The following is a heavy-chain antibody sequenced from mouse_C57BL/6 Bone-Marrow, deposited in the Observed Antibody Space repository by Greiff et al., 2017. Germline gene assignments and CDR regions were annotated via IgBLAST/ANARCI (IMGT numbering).Heavy chain of an antibody. CDR1: GYTFTGYW. CDR3: ARRIYYYAVDY. Sequence: QVQLQQSGAELMKPGASVKLSCKATGYTFTGYWIEWVKQRPGHGLEWIGEILPGSGSTNYNAKFKGKATFTADTSSNTAYMQLSSLTTEDSAIYYCARRIYYYAVDYWGQGTTLTVSA. D-gene: IGHD1-1*01. J-gene: IGHJ2*01. CDR2: ILPGSGST. V-gene: IGHV1-9*01.